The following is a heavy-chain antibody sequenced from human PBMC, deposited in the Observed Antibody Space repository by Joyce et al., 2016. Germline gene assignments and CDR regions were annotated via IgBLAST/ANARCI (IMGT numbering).Heavy chain of an antibody. CDR2: ISYDGTRK. CDR1: GFPFSRYA. J-gene: IGHJ4*02. D-gene: IGHD3-22*01. CDR3: ARDRATSGFFTYHFDN. Sequence: QVQLVESGGVAVQPGRSLTLSCAVSGFPFSRYAMHWGRQALGKGLEWVAAISYDGTRKDYADSVKDRFTISRDKSENTLSLEMNSLRTEDTSVYYCARDRATSGFFTYHFDNWGQGSLVSVSS. V-gene: IGHV3-30-3*01.